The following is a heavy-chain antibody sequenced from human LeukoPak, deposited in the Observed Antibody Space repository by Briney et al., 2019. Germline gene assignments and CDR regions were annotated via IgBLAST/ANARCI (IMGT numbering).Heavy chain of an antibody. CDR1: GFTFSSYA. D-gene: IGHD2-8*01. J-gene: IGHJ4*02. V-gene: IGHV3-23*01. CDR2: ISGSGGST. Sequence: PGGSLRLSCAASGFTFSSYAMSWVRQAPGKGLEWVSAISGSGGSTYYVDSVKGRFTISRDNSKNTLYLQMNSLRAEDTAVYYWAKRPQGLVHYWGQGTLVTVSS. CDR3: AKRPQGLVHY.